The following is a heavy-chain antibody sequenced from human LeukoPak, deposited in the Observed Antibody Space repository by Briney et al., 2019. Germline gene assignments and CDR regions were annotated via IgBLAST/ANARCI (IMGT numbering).Heavy chain of an antibody. Sequence: GGSLRLSCAASGFTFRNYWMHWVRHAPGKGLVWVSRINSDGSSRNYADSVKGRFTISRDNAKNTLYLQMNSLRAEDTAVYYCASASSHRIAAGGDYWGQGTLVTVSS. V-gene: IGHV3-74*01. J-gene: IGHJ4*02. CDR3: ASASSHRIAAGGDY. CDR2: INSDGSSR. CDR1: GFTFRNYW. D-gene: IGHD6-13*01.